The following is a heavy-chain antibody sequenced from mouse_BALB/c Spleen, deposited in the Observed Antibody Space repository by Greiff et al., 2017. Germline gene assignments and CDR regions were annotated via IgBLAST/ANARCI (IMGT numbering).Heavy chain of an antibody. Sequence: EVKVVESGGGLVQPGGSLRLSCATSGFTFTDYYMSWVRQPPGKALEWLGFIRDKANGYTTEYSVPVKGRFTISRDNTQSILYLQMNTPGAEDSATYYCGRDYGYGSWFAYWGQGTLVTVSA. J-gene: IGHJ3*01. CDR1: GFTFTDYY. CDR2: IRDKANGYTT. V-gene: IGHV7-3*02. D-gene: IGHD2-2*01. CDR3: GRDYGYGSWFAY.